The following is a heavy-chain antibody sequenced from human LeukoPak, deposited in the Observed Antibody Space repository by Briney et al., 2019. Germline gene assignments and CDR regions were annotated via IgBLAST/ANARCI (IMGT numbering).Heavy chain of an antibody. CDR3: ARERPAAASAFEI. V-gene: IGHV3-7*01. J-gene: IGHJ3*02. CDR1: GFTFSKYW. D-gene: IGHD6-25*01. Sequence: GGSLRLSCAASGFTFSKYWMSWVRQAPGKGLERVANIKADGSAKNYVDSVKGRFTISRDNAENSLFLQMNSLRGEDTALYFCARERPAAASAFEIWGQGTGVTVSS. CDR2: IKADGSAK.